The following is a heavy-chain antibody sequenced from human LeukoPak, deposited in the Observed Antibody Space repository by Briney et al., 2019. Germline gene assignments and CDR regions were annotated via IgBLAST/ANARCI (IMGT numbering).Heavy chain of an antibody. CDR3: ARDVGGYSSRDY. J-gene: IGHJ4*02. V-gene: IGHV1-2*02. CDR1: GGTFSSYA. CDR2: INPNSGGT. D-gene: IGHD6-13*01. Sequence: ASVKVSRKASGGTFSSYAISWVRQAPGRGLEWMGWINPNSGGTNYAQKFQGRVTMTRDTSISTAYMELSRLRSDDTAVYYCARDVGGYSSRDYWGQGTLVTVSS.